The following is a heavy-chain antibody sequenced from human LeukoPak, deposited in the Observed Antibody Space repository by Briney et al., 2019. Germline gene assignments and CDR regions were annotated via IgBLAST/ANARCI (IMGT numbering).Heavy chain of an antibody. V-gene: IGHV1-69*13. J-gene: IGHJ4*02. D-gene: IGHD3/OR15-3a*01. CDR2: IIPIFGTA. Sequence: SVKVSCKASGGTFSSYAISWVRQAPGQGLEWMGGIIPIFGTANYAQKFQGRVTITADESTNTAYMELSSLRSEDTAVYYCARGRTGSTDFDYWGQGTLVTVSS. CDR1: GGTFSSYA. CDR3: ARGRTGSTDFDY.